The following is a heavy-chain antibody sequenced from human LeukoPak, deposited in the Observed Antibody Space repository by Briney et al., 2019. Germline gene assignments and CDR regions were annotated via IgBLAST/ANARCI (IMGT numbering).Heavy chain of an antibody. D-gene: IGHD3-22*01. Sequence: SETLSLTCAVSGFSISSGYFWAWIRQSPGKGLEWIGSIFHSGITYYNPSLKSRITISVDTSKNQFSLKLSSVTAADTAVYYCAREEDYYDLDYWGQGTLVTVSS. CDR1: GFSISSGYF. V-gene: IGHV4-38-2*02. CDR2: IFHSGIT. J-gene: IGHJ4*02. CDR3: AREEDYYDLDY.